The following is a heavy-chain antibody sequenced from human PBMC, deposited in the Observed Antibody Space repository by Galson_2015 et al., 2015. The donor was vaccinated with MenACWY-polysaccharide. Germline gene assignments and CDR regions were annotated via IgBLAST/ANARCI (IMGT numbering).Heavy chain of an antibody. CDR2: VSYDGSNK. V-gene: IGHV3-30*18. CDR3: AKDLGN. Sequence: SLRLSCAASGFTFSDYAIHWVRQAPGKGLEWLAVVSYDGSNKYYSDSVRGRFTISRDNSNDMVYLHMNSLRGEDTAVYFCAKDLGNWG. J-gene: IGHJ1*01. CDR1: GFTFSDYA. D-gene: IGHD7-27*01.